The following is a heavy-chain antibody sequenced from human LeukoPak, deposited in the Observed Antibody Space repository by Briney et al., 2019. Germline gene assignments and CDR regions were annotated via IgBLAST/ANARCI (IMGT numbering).Heavy chain of an antibody. CDR2: ISSSGSAI. J-gene: IGHJ4*02. Sequence: GGSLRLSCAASGFPLSSYSINWVRQAPGKGLEWVSYISSSGSAIYYVDSVKGRFTVSRDNAKNYLFLQMNSPRAEDTAVYYCVRVKGSYFDYWGQGALVTVSS. CDR3: VRVKGSYFDY. CDR1: GFPLSSYS. D-gene: IGHD2-15*01. V-gene: IGHV3-48*01.